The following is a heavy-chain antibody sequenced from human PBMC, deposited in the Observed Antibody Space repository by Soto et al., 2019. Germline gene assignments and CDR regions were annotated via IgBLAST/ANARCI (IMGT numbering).Heavy chain of an antibody. CDR3: ARSPGIAARVIDD. CDR2: IYYSGST. V-gene: IGHV4-59*01. J-gene: IGHJ4*02. CDR1: GGSISSYY. Sequence: SEPLSLTCTVSGGSISSYYWSWIRQPPGKGLEWIGYIYYSGSTNYNPSLKSRVTISVDTSKNQFSLKLSSVTAADTAVYYCARSPGIAARVIDDWGKGTLVTVSA. D-gene: IGHD6-6*01.